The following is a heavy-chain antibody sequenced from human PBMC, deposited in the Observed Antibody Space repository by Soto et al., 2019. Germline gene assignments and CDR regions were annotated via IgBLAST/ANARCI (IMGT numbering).Heavy chain of an antibody. V-gene: IGHV1-18*01. CDR3: ARDPYLGDHQY. D-gene: IGHD3-16*01. J-gene: IGHJ4*02. CDR1: GYTFTTYG. Sequence: QVQLVQSGGEVKNPGASVKVSCKTSGYTFTTYGISWGRQAPGQGLEWVGWISAYSGKTQYAQKFQGKVTMTTDTSTNTAYLELRSLRSDDTAVYYCARDPYLGDHQYWGQGTLVTVSS. CDR2: ISAYSGKT.